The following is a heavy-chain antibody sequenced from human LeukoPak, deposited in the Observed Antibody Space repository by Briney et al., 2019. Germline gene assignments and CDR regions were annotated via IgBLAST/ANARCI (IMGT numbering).Heavy chain of an antibody. Sequence: HPGGSLRLSRAASGFTFSSYAMHWVRQAPGKGLEWVAVISYDGSNKYYADSVKGRFTISRDNSKNTLYLQMNSLRAEDTAVYYCARSAVQWFGELLVDYWGQGTLVTVSS. CDR3: ARSAVQWFGELLVDY. CDR1: GFTFSSYA. CDR2: ISYDGSNK. J-gene: IGHJ4*02. D-gene: IGHD3-10*01. V-gene: IGHV3-30-3*01.